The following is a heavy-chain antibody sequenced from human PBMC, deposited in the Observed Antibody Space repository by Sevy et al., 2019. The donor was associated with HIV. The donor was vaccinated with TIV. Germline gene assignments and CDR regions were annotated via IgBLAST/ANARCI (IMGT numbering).Heavy chain of an antibody. CDR1: GFTFSSYA. CDR3: AKDLYCSSTSCHRGFDY. D-gene: IGHD2-2*01. V-gene: IGHV3-23*01. Sequence: GGSLRLSCAASGFTFSSYAMSWVRQAPGKGLEWVSAISGSGGSTYYADSVKGRFTISRDNSKNTLYLQMNSRRAEDTAVYYCAKDLYCSSTSCHRGFDYWGQGTLVTVSS. J-gene: IGHJ4*02. CDR2: ISGSGGST.